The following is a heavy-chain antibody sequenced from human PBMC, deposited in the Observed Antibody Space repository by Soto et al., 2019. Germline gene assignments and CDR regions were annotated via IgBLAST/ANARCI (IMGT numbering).Heavy chain of an antibody. Sequence: SVKVSCKASGFTFTSSAMQWVRQARGQRLEWIGWIVVGSGNTNYAQKFQGRVTITRDMSTSTAYMELSSLRSEDTAVYYCAAPYSSSSAFDIWGQGTMVTVSS. CDR2: IVVGSGNT. V-gene: IGHV1-58*02. CDR3: AAPYSSSSAFDI. J-gene: IGHJ3*02. CDR1: GFTFTSSA. D-gene: IGHD6-13*01.